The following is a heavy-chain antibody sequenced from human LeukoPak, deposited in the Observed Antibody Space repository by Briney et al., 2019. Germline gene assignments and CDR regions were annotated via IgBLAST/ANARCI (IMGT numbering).Heavy chain of an antibody. CDR2: INPNSDGT. CDR3: ASVCSSNTCSADY. J-gene: IGHJ4*02. CDR1: GYIFSDYY. D-gene: IGHD2-2*01. V-gene: IGHV1-2*02. Sequence: ASVKVSCKASGYIFSDYYMHWVRQAPGQGLEWMGWINPNSDGTNYAQKFQDRVTMTRDTSISTAYMELSRLRSDDTAVYYCASVCSSNTCSADYWGQGTLVTVSS.